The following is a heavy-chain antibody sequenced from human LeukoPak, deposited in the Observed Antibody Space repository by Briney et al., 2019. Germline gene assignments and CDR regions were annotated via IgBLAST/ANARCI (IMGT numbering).Heavy chain of an antibody. CDR1: GYTFSSYG. CDR3: ARGPGYSSSWYEN. Sequence: GASVKVSCKASGYTFSSYGINWVRQAPGQGLEWMGWISAYNGNTNYAQKFQGRVTMTRDTSISTAYMELSRLRSDDTAVYYCARGPGYSSSWYENWGQGTLVTVSS. J-gene: IGHJ4*02. D-gene: IGHD6-13*01. CDR2: ISAYNGNT. V-gene: IGHV1-18*01.